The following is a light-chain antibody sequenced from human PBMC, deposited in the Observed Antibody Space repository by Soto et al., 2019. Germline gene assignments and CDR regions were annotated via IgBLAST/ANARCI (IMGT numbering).Light chain of an antibody. CDR2: GAS. CDR1: QSVIID. Sequence: EIVMTQSPDTLSVSPGERATLSCRASQSVIIDLAWYQQTPGQAPRLLIYGASTRATGVPPTFSGSASGTEFTLTISSLQSEDFTVYYCQQYGSSPPRTFGQGTKVDIK. J-gene: IGKJ1*01. CDR3: QQYGSSPPRT. V-gene: IGKV3-15*01.